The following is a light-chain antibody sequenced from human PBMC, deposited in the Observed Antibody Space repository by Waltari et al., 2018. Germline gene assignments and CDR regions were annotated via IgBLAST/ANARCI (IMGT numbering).Light chain of an antibody. V-gene: IGLV7-46*01. CDR1: TGAVTSGHY. J-gene: IGLJ3*02. Sequence: QAVVTQEPSLTVSPGGTVTLTSGSSTGAVTSGHYPYWVQQKPGQVPRTLIYDTSNKHSWTPARFSGSLLGGKAALTLSGAQPEDEADYYCLLWYSGARWVFGGGTKLSVL. CDR2: DTS. CDR3: LLWYSGARWV.